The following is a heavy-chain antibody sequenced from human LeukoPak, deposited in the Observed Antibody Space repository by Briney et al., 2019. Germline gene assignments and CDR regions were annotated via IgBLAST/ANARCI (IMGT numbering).Heavy chain of an antibody. Sequence: GASVKVSCKASGYTFTGYYMHWVRQAPGQGLEWMGWISAYNGNTNYAQKLQGRVTMTTDTSTSTAYMELRSLRSDDTAVYYCARDRPMIVVVITDAFDIWGQGTMVTVSS. CDR2: ISAYNGNT. CDR3: ARDRPMIVVVITDAFDI. CDR1: GYTFTGYY. V-gene: IGHV1-18*04. D-gene: IGHD3-22*01. J-gene: IGHJ3*02.